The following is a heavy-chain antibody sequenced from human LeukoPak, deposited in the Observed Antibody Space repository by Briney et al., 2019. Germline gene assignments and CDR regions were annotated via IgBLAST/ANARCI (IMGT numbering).Heavy chain of an antibody. J-gene: IGHJ5*02. V-gene: IGHV4-4*07. CDR2: IYTSGST. CDR1: GGSISSYY. D-gene: IGHD3-9*01. Sequence: SETLSLTCTVSGGSISSYYWSWIRQPAGKGLEWIGRIYTSGSTNYNPSLKSRVTMSVDTSKNQFSLKLSSVTAADTAVYYCARAGDYDILTGPSYNWFDPWGQGTLVTVPS. CDR3: ARAGDYDILTGPSYNWFDP.